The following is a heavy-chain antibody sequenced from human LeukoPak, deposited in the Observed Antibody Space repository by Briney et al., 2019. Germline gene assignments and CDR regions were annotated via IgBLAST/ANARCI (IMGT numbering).Heavy chain of an antibody. Sequence: PSQTLSLTCAVSGGSISSGGYSWSWIRQPPGKGLEWIGYIYHSGSTYYNPSLKSRVTISVDRSKNQFSLKLSSVTAADTAVYYCARARGPVLGYAFDIWGQGTMVTASS. D-gene: IGHD3-16*01. V-gene: IGHV4-30-2*01. CDR2: IYHSGST. J-gene: IGHJ3*02. CDR1: GGSISSGGYS. CDR3: ARARGPVLGYAFDI.